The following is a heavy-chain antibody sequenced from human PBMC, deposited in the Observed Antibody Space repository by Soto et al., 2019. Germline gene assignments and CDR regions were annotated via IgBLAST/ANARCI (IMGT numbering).Heavy chain of an antibody. V-gene: IGHV3-33*01. CDR2: IWYDGSNK. D-gene: IGHD3-16*01. Sequence: QVQLVESGGGVVQPGRSLRLSCAASGFTFSSYGMHWVRQAPGKGLEWVAVIWYDGSNKYYADSVKVRFTISRDNSKNSLYLQMNSLRADDTAVYYCARDEIKFGGVIDSWGQGTLVTVSS. CDR3: ARDEIKFGGVIDS. CDR1: GFTFSSYG. J-gene: IGHJ4*02.